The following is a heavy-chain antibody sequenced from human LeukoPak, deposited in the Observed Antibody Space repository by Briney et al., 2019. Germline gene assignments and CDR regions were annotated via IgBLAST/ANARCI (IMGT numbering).Heavy chain of an antibody. D-gene: IGHD3-22*01. V-gene: IGHV3-33*01. CDR1: GFTFSSYA. CDR3: ASLHVLRSSSGGLNY. Sequence: GGSLRLSCAASGFTFSSYAMHWVRQAPGKGLEWVAFIWYDGSNKDYTDSVKGRFTISRDNAKNRLHLQMNSLRAEDTAVYYCASLHVLRSSSGGLNYWGQGTLVTVSS. CDR2: IWYDGSNK. J-gene: IGHJ4*02.